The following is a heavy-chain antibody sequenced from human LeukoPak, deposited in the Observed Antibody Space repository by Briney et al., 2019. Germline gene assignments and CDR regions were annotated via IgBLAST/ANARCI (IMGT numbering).Heavy chain of an antibody. CDR3: AGGPSGSYYSPPSLVDY. Sequence: ASVKVSCKASGYTFTGYYMHWVRQAPGQGLEWMGWIIPNSGGTNYAQKFQGRVTMTRDTSISTAYMELNRLRSDDTAVYYCAGGPSGSYYSPPSLVDYWGQGTLVTVSS. J-gene: IGHJ4*02. CDR2: IIPNSGGT. CDR1: GYTFTGYY. V-gene: IGHV1-2*02. D-gene: IGHD1-26*01.